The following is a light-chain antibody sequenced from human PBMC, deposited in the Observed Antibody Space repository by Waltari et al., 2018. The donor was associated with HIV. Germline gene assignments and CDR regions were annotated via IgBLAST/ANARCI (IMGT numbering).Light chain of an antibody. CDR1: SARIARPS. V-gene: IGLV6-57*01. Sequence: NFMLTQPHSVSDSPGTTVTISLTRSSARIARPSAQWYHHRPGSSPTTVMDEDNQLPSGVPDRFYGSVDSSSNSASLTVSGLTTEDEADYCWQSYDINTLSWVFGGGCKLTVL. J-gene: IGLJ3*02. CDR2: EDN. CDR3: QSYDINTLSWV.